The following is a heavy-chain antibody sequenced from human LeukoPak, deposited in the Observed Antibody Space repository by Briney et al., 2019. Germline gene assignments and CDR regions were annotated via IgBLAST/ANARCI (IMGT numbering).Heavy chain of an antibody. CDR1: GYTFTSYY. V-gene: IGHV1-18*04. CDR3: AREGVAVAGTNDY. D-gene: IGHD6-19*01. J-gene: IGHJ4*02. Sequence: ASVKVSCKASGYTFTSYYMHWVRQAPGQGLEWMGWISAYNGNTNYAQKLQGRVTMTTDTSTSTAYMELSRLRSDDTAVDYCAREGVAVAGTNDYWGQGTLVTVSS. CDR2: ISAYNGNT.